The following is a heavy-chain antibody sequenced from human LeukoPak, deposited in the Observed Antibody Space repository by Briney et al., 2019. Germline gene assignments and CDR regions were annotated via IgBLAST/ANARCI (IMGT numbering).Heavy chain of an antibody. Sequence: ASVKVSCKASEYTFTDYYLHWVRQAPGQGFEWMGWINPVSGGTNYVQKFQGRVTMTRDTSISTAYMELSRLRSDDTAVYYCARANFLSCSSTSCLFDYWGQGTLVPSPQ. CDR3: ARANFLSCSSTSCLFDY. CDR2: INPVSGGT. J-gene: IGHJ4*02. D-gene: IGHD2-2*01. CDR1: EYTFTDYY. V-gene: IGHV1-2*02.